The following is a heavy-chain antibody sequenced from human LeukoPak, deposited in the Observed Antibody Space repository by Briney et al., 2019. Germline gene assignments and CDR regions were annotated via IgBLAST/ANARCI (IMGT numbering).Heavy chain of an antibody. Sequence: SETLSLTCTVSGGSIRSRNYYWDWIRQPPGKGLEWIGYIYYSGSTYYNPSLKSRVTISVDTSKNQFSLKLSSVTAADTAVYYCARDVAWDNWFDPWGQGTLVTVSS. CDR2: IYYSGST. D-gene: IGHD7-27*01. CDR3: ARDVAWDNWFDP. J-gene: IGHJ5*02. CDR1: GGSIRSRNYY. V-gene: IGHV4-31*03.